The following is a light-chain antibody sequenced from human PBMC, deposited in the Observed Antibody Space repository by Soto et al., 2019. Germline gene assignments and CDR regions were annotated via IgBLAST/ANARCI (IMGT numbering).Light chain of an antibody. V-gene: IGKV3-20*01. CDR3: QQYGRSPPLI. CDR2: GAS. CDR1: QSVSSNY. Sequence: EIVLTQSPGTLSLSPGERATLSCRASQSVSSNYLAWYQQKPGQAPWLLIYGASTRATGIPDRISGSGSGTDFTLTISRLEPEDFAVYYCQQYGRSPPLIFGGGTKVEIK. J-gene: IGKJ4*01.